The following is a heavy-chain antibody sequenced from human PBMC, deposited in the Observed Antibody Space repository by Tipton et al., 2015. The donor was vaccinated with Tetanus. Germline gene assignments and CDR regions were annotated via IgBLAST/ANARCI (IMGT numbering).Heavy chain of an antibody. CDR3: ANHPGAKTQFDY. CDR2: IFYSGRT. Sequence: TLSLTCNVSGASMIGGGYFWSWVRQHPGKGLEWIGHIFYSGRTEYTPSLRGRVTISVDTAKNQFSLKLSSVTAADTAVYYCANHPGAKTQFDYWGQGTLVTVSS. J-gene: IGHJ4*02. D-gene: IGHD1-26*01. V-gene: IGHV4-31*03. CDR1: GASMIGGGYF.